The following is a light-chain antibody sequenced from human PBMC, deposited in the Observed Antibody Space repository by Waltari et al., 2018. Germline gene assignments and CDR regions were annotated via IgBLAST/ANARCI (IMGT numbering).Light chain of an antibody. V-gene: IGKV1-9*01. J-gene: IGKJ4*01. CDR1: QGISSS. CDR3: QQANSDPLT. Sequence: DIQLTQSPSFLSTSVGDRVTITCRASQGISSSLAWFQQKPGRAPKLLIYAASTLPGGVPLRFSGSGSGTEFTLTIINLQPEDFATYYCQQANSDPLTFGGGTKVEMK. CDR2: AAS.